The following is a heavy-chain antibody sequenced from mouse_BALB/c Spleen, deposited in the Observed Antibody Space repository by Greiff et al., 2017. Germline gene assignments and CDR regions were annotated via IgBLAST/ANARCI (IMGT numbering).Heavy chain of an antibody. CDR3: ARYGYDWAWFAY. Sequence: VQLQQSGAELAKPGASVKMSCQASGYTFTSYWMHWVKQRPGQGLEWIGYINPSTGYTEYNQKFKDKATLTADKSSSTAYMQLSSLTSEDSAVYYCARYGYDWAWFAYWGQGTLVTVSA. V-gene: IGHV1-7*01. CDR1: GYTFTSYW. J-gene: IGHJ3*01. CDR2: INPSTGYT. D-gene: IGHD2-14*01.